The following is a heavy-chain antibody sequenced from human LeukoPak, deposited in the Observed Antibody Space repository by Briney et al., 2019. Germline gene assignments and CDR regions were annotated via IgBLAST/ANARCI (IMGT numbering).Heavy chain of an antibody. CDR3: ARLKFGDSSSWYSWAFDI. Sequence: SETLSLTCTVSGGSINSYYWSWIRQPVGKGLEWIGRINASGRRNYNSSLKSRVTMSLDTSKNQFSLKVNSVTAADTAVYYCARLKFGDSSSWYSWAFDIWGQGTMVTVSS. CDR2: INASGRR. J-gene: IGHJ3*02. V-gene: IGHV4-4*07. D-gene: IGHD6-13*01. CDR1: GGSINSYY.